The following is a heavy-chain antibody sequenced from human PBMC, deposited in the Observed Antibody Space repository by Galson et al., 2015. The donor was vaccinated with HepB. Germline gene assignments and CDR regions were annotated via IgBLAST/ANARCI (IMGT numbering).Heavy chain of an antibody. J-gene: IGHJ4*02. D-gene: IGHD6-13*01. CDR1: GGSFSGYY. CDR2: INHSGST. CDR3: ARSSGGYSSSWYKVFFDY. Sequence: LSLTCAVYGGSFSGYYWSWIRQPPGKGLEWIGEINHSGSTNYNPSLKSRVTISVDTSKNQFSLKLSSVTAADTAVYYCARSSGGYSSSWYKVFFDYWGQGTLVTVSS. V-gene: IGHV4-34*01.